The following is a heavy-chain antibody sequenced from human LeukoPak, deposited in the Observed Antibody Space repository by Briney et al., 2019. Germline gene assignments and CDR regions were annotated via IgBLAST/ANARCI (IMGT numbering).Heavy chain of an antibody. D-gene: IGHD2-2*01. J-gene: IGHJ6*03. CDR2: IIPIFGTA. CDR1: GGTFSSYA. Sequence: GASVKVSCKASGGTFSSYAISWVRQAPGQGLEWMGGIIPIFGTANYAQKFQGRVTITADESTSTAYMELSSLRSEDTAVYYCARVSGSSTSYAYYYYMDVWGKGTTVTVSS. CDR3: ARVSGSSTSYAYYYYMDV. V-gene: IGHV1-69*13.